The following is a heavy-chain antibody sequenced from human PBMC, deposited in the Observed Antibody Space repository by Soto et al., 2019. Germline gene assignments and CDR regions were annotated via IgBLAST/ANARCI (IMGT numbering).Heavy chain of an antibody. CDR2: IIPILGIA. Sequence: SVKVSCKASGGTFSSYTISWVRQAPGQGLEWMRRIIPILGIANYAQKFQGRVMITADKSTSTAYMELSSLRSEDTAVYYCARSAVAGTFGDAFDIWGQGTMVTVSS. CDR1: GGTFSSYT. V-gene: IGHV1-69*02. J-gene: IGHJ3*02. D-gene: IGHD6-19*01. CDR3: ARSAVAGTFGDAFDI.